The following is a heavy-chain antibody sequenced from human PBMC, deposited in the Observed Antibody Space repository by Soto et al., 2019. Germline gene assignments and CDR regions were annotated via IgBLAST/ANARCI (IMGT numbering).Heavy chain of an antibody. CDR2: ISYDGSNK. Sequence: TGGSLRLSCAASGFTFSSYAMHWVRQAPGKGLEWVAVISYDGSNKYYADSVKGRFTISRDNSKNALYLQMNSLRAEDTAVYYCARVRIAAAGHYYYYYGMDVWGQGTTVTVSS. CDR3: ARVRIAAAGHYYYYYGMDV. D-gene: IGHD6-13*01. V-gene: IGHV3-30-3*01. J-gene: IGHJ6*02. CDR1: GFTFSSYA.